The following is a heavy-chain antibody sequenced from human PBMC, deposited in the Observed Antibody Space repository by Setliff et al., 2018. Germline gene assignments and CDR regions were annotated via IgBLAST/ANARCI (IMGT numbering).Heavy chain of an antibody. CDR2: ISAYNGNT. CDR3: ARAPYYYESSGYNDN. J-gene: IGHJ4*02. CDR1: GYTFTSYG. D-gene: IGHD3-22*01. Sequence: ASVKVSCKASGYTFTSYGISWVRQAPGQGLEWMGWISAYNGNTNYAQKLQGRVTMTTDTSTRTAYMELSSLRSEYTAVYYCARAPYYYESSGYNDNWGQGTLVTVSS. V-gene: IGHV1-18*01.